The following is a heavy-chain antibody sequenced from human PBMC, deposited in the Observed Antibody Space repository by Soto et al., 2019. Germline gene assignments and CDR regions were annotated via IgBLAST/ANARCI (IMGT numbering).Heavy chain of an antibody. CDR1: GFTFSSYA. Sequence: EVQLLESGGGLVQPGGSLRLSCAASGFTFSSYAMSWVRQAPGKGLEWVSAISGSGGSTYYADSVKGRFTISRDNSKNTLYLQMNSLRVEDTAVYYCAEAMFPRYYGDPEYIWGQGTMVTVSS. J-gene: IGHJ3*02. CDR3: AEAMFPRYYGDPEYI. D-gene: IGHD4-17*01. V-gene: IGHV3-23*01. CDR2: ISGSGGST.